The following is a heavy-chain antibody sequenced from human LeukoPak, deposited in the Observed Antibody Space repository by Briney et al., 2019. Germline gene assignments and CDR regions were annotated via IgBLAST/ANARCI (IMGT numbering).Heavy chain of an antibody. CDR1: GFTFSNHW. V-gene: IGHV3-7*01. CDR2: INKNGSEK. J-gene: IGHJ4*02. D-gene: IGHD1-14*01. Sequence: GGSLRLSCSASGFTFSNHWMNWVRQAPGKGLEWVANINKNGSEKNYVDSVKGRFTISRDNAKNSLYLQMNYLRPEDTAVYYCARQDHGPDYWGQGTLVTVSS. CDR3: ARQDHGPDY.